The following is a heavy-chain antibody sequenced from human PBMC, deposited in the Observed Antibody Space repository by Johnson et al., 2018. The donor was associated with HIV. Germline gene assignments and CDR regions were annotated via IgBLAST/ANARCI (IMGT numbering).Heavy chain of an antibody. Sequence: VQLVESGGRLVQPGRSLRLSCAASGFSFDDYAMHWVRQVPGKGLEWVAGLTWNSGRKGYADSVKGRFTISRDNAKNSLYLQMNSLKTEDTAVYYCPTESGYSGYDLQLGAFDIWGQGTMVTVSS. CDR3: PTESGYSGYDLQLGAFDI. CDR1: GFSFDDYA. V-gene: IGHV3-9*01. J-gene: IGHJ3*02. D-gene: IGHD5-12*01. CDR2: LTWNSGRK.